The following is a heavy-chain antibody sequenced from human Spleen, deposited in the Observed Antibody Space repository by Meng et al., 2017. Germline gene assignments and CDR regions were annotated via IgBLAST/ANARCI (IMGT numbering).Heavy chain of an antibody. D-gene: IGHD6-19*01. CDR1: GFTVSHNY. V-gene: IGHV3-74*01. Sequence: GESLKISCAASGFTVSHNYMSWVRQAPGKGLVWVSRINSDGGSTSYADSVKGRFTISRDNAKSTVYLQMNSLRAEDTAVYYCTRSPLAGTGRGASDIWGQGTMVTVSS. CDR3: TRSPLAGTGRGASDI. J-gene: IGHJ3*02. CDR2: INSDGGST.